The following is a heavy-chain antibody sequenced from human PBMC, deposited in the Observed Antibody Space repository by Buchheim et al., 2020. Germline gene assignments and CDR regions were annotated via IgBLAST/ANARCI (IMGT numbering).Heavy chain of an antibody. D-gene: IGHD3-3*01. V-gene: IGHV3-23*01. CDR1: GFTFRDCA. Sequence: EVQLLESGGGLAQPGGSQRLACAASGFTFRDCAMTWVRQAPGKGLEWVSGISGSGATRHYADSVKGRFTISRDNSENTLVLEMNSLRAEDTAIYYCAKLSFNDFWSGYLGDYYYAMDVWGLGTT. CDR2: ISGSGATR. CDR3: AKLSFNDFWSGYLGDYYYAMDV. J-gene: IGHJ6*02.